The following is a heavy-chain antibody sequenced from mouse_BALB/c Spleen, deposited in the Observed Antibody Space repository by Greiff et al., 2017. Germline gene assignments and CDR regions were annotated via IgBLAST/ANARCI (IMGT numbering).Heavy chain of an antibody. CDR2: ISDGGSYT. Sequence: EVKLVESGGGLVKPGGSLKLSCAASGFTFSDYYMYWVRQTPEKRLEWVATISDGGSYTYYPDSVKGRFTISRDNAKNNLYLQMSSLKSEDTAMYYCARRTYYGPPYAMDDWGQGTSVTVAS. D-gene: IGHD1-1*02. CDR3: ARRTYYGPPYAMDD. V-gene: IGHV5-4*02. J-gene: IGHJ4*01. CDR1: GFTFSDYY.